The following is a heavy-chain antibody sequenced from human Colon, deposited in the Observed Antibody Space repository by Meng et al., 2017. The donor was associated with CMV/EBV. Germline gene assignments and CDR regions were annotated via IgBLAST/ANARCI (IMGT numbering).Heavy chain of an antibody. Sequence: ETLSLTCAASGFTFSSYWMSWVRQAPGKGLEWVANIKEDGSETHYVDSVKGRFTISRDNAKNSLYLQMNSLRGEDTAIYYCVRGHIGLLYWGQGTLVTVSS. CDR3: VRGHIGLLY. D-gene: IGHD2-21*01. CDR2: IKEDGSET. V-gene: IGHV3-7*04. CDR1: GFTFSSYW. J-gene: IGHJ4*02.